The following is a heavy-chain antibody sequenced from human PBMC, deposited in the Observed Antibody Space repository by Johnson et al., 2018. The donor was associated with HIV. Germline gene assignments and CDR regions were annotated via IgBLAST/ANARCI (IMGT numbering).Heavy chain of an antibody. CDR3: ARVKDPDAFDI. V-gene: IGHV3-30*03. CDR2: ISYDGSYK. J-gene: IGHJ3*02. CDR1: GFTFSNYG. Sequence: QVQLVESGGGVVQPGRSLRLSCAASGFTFSNYGMHWVRQAPGKGLECVAFISYDGSYKHYADSVKGRFTISRDNSKNTLYLQMNSLRAVDTAVYYCARVKDPDAFDIWGQGTMVTVSS.